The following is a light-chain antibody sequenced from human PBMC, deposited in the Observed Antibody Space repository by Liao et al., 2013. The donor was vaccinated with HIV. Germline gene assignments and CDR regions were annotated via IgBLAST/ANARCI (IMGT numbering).Light chain of an antibody. Sequence: SYELTQSPSVSVSPGQTASIPCSGDKLGDRDASWYQQKPGQSPTLVIYQDTKRPTGIPERFSGSNSGNTATLTISGTQAMDEADYYCQAWDSTTTAYVFGSGTKVTVL. V-gene: IGLV3-1*01. CDR3: QAWDSTTTAYV. J-gene: IGLJ1*01. CDR2: QDT. CDR1: KLGDRD.